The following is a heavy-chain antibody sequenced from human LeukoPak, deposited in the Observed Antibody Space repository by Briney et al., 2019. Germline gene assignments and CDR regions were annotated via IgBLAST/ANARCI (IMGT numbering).Heavy chain of an antibody. D-gene: IGHD2-2*01. Sequence: PGGSLRLSCAASGFTFSSYAMSWVRQAPGKGLEWVSAISGSGGSTYYADSVKGRFTISRDNSKNTLYLQMNSLRAEDTAVYYCAKDPNRGYCSSTSCSGPYPNWFDPWGQGTLVTVSS. V-gene: IGHV3-23*01. CDR1: GFTFSSYA. J-gene: IGHJ5*02. CDR2: ISGSGGST. CDR3: AKDPNRGYCSSTSCSGPYPNWFDP.